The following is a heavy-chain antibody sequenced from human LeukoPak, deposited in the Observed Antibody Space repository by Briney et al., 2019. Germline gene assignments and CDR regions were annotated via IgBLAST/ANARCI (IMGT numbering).Heavy chain of an antibody. CDR1: GFTFSSYS. V-gene: IGHV3-21*01. D-gene: IGHD6-6*01. CDR2: ISSSSSYI. Sequence: GGSLRLSCAASGFTFSSYSMNWVRQAPGKGLEWVSFISSSSSYIYYADSVKGRFTISRDNAKNSLYLQMNSLRAEDTAAYYCARDGVFRSSAPDYWGQGTLVTVSS. CDR3: ARDGVFRSSAPDY. J-gene: IGHJ4*02.